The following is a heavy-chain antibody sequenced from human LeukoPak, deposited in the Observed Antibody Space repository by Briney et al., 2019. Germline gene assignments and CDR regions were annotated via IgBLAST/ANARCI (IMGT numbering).Heavy chain of an antibody. Sequence: KDGESLKISCKCAGYRCNAYWIAWGRQMPGKVLEWMGIIYPDDSDTRYSPSFQGQVTISADKSVRTAYLQWGSLKASDTAMYYCASPNITSYYDSRGYDAFDVWGQGTMVTVSS. J-gene: IGHJ3*01. CDR2: IYPDDSDT. CDR1: GYRCNAYW. D-gene: IGHD3-22*01. CDR3: ASPNITSYYDSRGYDAFDV. V-gene: IGHV5-51*01.